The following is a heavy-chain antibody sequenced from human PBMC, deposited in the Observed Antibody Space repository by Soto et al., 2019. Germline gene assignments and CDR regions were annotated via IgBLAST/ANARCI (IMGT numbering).Heavy chain of an antibody. J-gene: IGHJ4*02. V-gene: IGHV1-69*13. D-gene: IGHD6-13*01. Sequence: SVKVSCKASGGTFSSYAISWVRQAPGQGLEWMGGIIPIFGTANYAQKFQGRVTITADESTSTAYMELSSLRSEDTAVYYCARGRVAAAGLYYLDYWGQGTLVTVSS. CDR3: ARGRVAAAGLYYLDY. CDR2: IIPIFGTA. CDR1: GGTFSSYA.